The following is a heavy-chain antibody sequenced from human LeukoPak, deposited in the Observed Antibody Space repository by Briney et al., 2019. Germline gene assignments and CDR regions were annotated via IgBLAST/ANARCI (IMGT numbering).Heavy chain of an antibody. D-gene: IGHD6-13*01. J-gene: IGHJ3*02. CDR3: ARHGLIAARHAFDI. CDR1: GGSFSGYY. V-gene: IGHV4-34*01. Sequence: SETLSLTCAVYGGSFSGYYWSWIRQPPGKGLEWIGEINHSGSTNYNASLESRVTILVDTSKNQFSLKLSSVTAADTAVYYCARHGLIAARHAFDIWGQGTMVTVSS. CDR2: INHSGST.